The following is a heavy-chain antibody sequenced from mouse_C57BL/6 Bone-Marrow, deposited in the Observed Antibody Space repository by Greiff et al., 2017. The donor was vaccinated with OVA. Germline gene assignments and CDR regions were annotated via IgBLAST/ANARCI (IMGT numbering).Heavy chain of an antibody. J-gene: IGHJ1*03. CDR1: GYTFTSYG. V-gene: IGHV1-81*01. CDR3: AKGSGSTYWYFDV. CDR2: IYPRSGNT. Sequence: VQLLESGAELARPGASVKLSCKASGYTFTSYGISWVKQRTGQGLEWIGEIYPRSGNTYYNEKFKGKATLTADKSSSTAYMELRSLTSEDSAVYFCAKGSGSTYWYFDVWGTGTTVTVSS. D-gene: IGHD1-1*01.